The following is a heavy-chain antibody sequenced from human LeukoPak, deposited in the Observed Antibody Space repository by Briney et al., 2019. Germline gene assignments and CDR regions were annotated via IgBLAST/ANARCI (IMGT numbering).Heavy chain of an antibody. CDR2: ISSDGSNK. Sequence: PGRSLRLSCAVSGFTFNTYAMHWVRQAPGKGLEWVAVISSDGSNKYYADSVKGRFTISRDNSKNTLYLQMNSLRAEDTAVYYCAKISAWYGNWGQGTLVTVSS. D-gene: IGHD3-10*01. CDR1: GFTFNTYA. J-gene: IGHJ4*02. V-gene: IGHV3-30-3*02. CDR3: AKISAWYGN.